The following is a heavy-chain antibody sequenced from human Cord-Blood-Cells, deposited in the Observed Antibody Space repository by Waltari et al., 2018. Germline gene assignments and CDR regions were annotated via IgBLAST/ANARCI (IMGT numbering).Heavy chain of an antibody. D-gene: IGHD6-13*01. CDR3: ARGPSSSFDY. J-gene: IGHJ4*02. CDR2: INRSGST. CDR1: GGSFSGYY. Sequence: QVQLQQWGAGLLKPSETLSLTCTVYGGSFSGYYWSWIRQPPGKGLEWIGEINRSGSTNYNPALKSRVTISVDTSKNQFSLKLSSVTAADTAVYYCARGPSSSFDYWGQGTLVTVSS. V-gene: IGHV4-34*01.